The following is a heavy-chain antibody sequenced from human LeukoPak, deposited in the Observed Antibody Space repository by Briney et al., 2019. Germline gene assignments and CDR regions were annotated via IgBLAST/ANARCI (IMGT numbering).Heavy chain of an antibody. J-gene: IGHJ4*02. CDR3: ARGGRILEWLLTSPDY. CDR1: GFTFSSYA. V-gene: IGHV3-64*01. Sequence: GGSLRLSCAASGFTFSSYAMHWVRQAPGKGLEYVSAISSNGGSTYYANSVKGRFTISRGNSKNTLYLQMGSLRAEDMAVYYCARGGRILEWLLTSPDYWGQGALVTVSS. D-gene: IGHD3-3*01. CDR2: ISSNGGST.